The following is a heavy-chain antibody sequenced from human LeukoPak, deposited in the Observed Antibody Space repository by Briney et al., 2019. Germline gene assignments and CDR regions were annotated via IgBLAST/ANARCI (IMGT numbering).Heavy chain of an antibody. V-gene: IGHV3-30-3*01. CDR3: ARDGAQDIVVVPVDAFDI. CDR1: GFTFSSYA. Sequence: PGGSLRLSCAASGFTFSSYAMHWVRQAPGKGLEWVAVISYDGSNKYYTDSVKGRFTISRDNSKNTLYLQMNSLRAEDTAVYYCARDGAQDIVVVPVDAFDIWGQGTMVTVSS. J-gene: IGHJ3*02. D-gene: IGHD2-2*01. CDR2: ISYDGSNK.